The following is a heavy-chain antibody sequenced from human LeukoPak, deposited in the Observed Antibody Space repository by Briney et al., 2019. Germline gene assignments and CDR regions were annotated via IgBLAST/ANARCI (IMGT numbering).Heavy chain of an antibody. V-gene: IGHV4-30-2*01. J-gene: IGHJ5*02. CDR1: GDSISSGDYS. CDR2: IFHSGNS. Sequence: SETLSLTCAVSGDSISSGDYSWSWLRQPPGKGLEWIGYIFHSGNSYYNPPLKSRVTISVDKSKNQFSLRLTSVTAADTAVYYCARELWFVNAPGSWLDLWGPGTLVTVSS. D-gene: IGHD3-10*01. CDR3: ARELWFVNAPGSWLDL.